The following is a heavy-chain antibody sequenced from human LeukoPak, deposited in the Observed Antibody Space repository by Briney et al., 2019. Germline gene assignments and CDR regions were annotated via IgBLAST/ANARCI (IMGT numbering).Heavy chain of an antibody. Sequence: GGSLRLSCAASGFTFSSYGMHWVRQAPGKGLEWVAVIWYDGSYNYYADSVKGRFSISRDNSKNTLYLQMNRLRAEDTAVYYCAKGWMDDWGKGTTVTVSS. D-gene: IGHD2-15*01. CDR3: AKGWMDD. J-gene: IGHJ6*04. CDR1: GFTFSSYG. CDR2: IWYDGSYN. V-gene: IGHV3-33*06.